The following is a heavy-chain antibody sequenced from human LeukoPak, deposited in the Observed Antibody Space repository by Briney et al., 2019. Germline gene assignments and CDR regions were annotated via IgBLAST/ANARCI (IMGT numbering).Heavy chain of an antibody. D-gene: IGHD5-24*01. Sequence: PGGSLRLSCAASGFTFSSFAMNWVRQAPGKGLEWVASIKQDGSKKSYVDSVKGRFTISRDNAKNSLYLQMNSLRAEDTAIYYCTRVGYIDEGIDYWGQGTLVTVSS. J-gene: IGHJ4*02. CDR1: GFTFSSFA. V-gene: IGHV3-7*04. CDR3: TRVGYIDEGIDY. CDR2: IKQDGSKK.